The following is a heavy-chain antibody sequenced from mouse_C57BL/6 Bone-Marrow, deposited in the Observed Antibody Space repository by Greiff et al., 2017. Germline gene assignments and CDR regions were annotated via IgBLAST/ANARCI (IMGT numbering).Heavy chain of an antibody. CDR1: GYSFTGYY. D-gene: IGHD2-1*01. CDR3: ARGGNYGKDWFAY. CDR2: INPSTGGT. Sequence: VQLQQSGPELVKPGASVKISCKASGYSFTGYYMNWVKQSPEQSLEWIGEINPSTGGTTYNQKFKAKATLTVDTSSSTAYMQLKSLTSEDSAVYYCARGGNYGKDWFAYWGQGTLVTVSA. V-gene: IGHV1-42*01. J-gene: IGHJ3*01.